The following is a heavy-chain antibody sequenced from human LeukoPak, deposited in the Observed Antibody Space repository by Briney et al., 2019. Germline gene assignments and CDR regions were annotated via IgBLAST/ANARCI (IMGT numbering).Heavy chain of an antibody. CDR2: IWYDGSNK. J-gene: IGHJ6*04. CDR3: ARVGVDCSSTSCYDGMDV. CDR1: GFTFSSYG. Sequence: GRSLRLSCAASGFTFSSYGMHWVRQAPGKGLEGVAVIWYDGSNKYYADSVKGRFTISRDNSKNTLYLQMNSLRAEDTAVYYCARVGVDCSSTSCYDGMDVWGKGTTVTVSS. V-gene: IGHV3-33*01. D-gene: IGHD2-2*01.